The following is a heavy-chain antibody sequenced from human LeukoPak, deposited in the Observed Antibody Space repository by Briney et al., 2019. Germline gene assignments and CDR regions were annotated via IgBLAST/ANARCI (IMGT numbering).Heavy chain of an antibody. D-gene: IGHD3-10*01. CDR1: GGSINSHY. V-gene: IGHV4-59*11. CDR2: IFNTGNT. Sequence: KPSETLSLTCSVSGGSINSHYWSWIRQPPGKRLEWIGYIFNTGNTNYNPSLASRVTMSVDTSRAQFFLRLSPVTAADTAIYYCASRPADTTWYGVFDYWGQGTLVTVSS. CDR3: ASRPADTTWYGVFDY. J-gene: IGHJ4*02.